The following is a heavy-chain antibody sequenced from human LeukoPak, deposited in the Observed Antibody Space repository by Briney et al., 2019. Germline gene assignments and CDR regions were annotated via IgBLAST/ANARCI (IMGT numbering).Heavy chain of an antibody. CDR2: IDPSGGST. CDR3: ARVNRITMVRGVTPGPFDY. Sequence: GASVKVSCKASGYTFTSYYMHWVRQAPGQGLEWMGIIDPSGGSTSYAQKFQGRVTMTRDMSTSTVYMELSSLRSEDMAVYYCARVNRITMVRGVTPGPFDYWGQGTLVTVSP. V-gene: IGHV1-46*01. CDR1: GYTFTSYY. D-gene: IGHD3-10*01. J-gene: IGHJ4*02.